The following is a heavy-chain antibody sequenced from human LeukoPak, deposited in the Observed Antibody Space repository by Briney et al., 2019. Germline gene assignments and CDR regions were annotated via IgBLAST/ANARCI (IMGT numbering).Heavy chain of an antibody. Sequence: SETLSLTCTVSGVSISIGGYYWSWIRQHPGKGLEWIGYIYYSGSTYYNPSLKSRLTISLDTSSNQFSLKLNSVTAADTAVYYCARGPVRDYSNYWGQGTLVTVSS. CDR3: ARGPVRDYSNY. J-gene: IGHJ4*02. D-gene: IGHD4-11*01. CDR2: IYYSGST. V-gene: IGHV4-31*03. CDR1: GVSISIGGYY.